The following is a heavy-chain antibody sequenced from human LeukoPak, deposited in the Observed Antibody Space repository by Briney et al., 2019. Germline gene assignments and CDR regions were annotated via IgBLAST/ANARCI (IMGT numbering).Heavy chain of an antibody. V-gene: IGHV4-39*01. J-gene: IGHJ4*02. CDR3: ARQDVEMATTRDY. D-gene: IGHD5-24*01. CDR2: IYYSGST. CDR1: GGSISSSSYY. Sequence: PSETLSLTCTVSGGSISSSSYYWGWIRQPPGKGLEWIGSIYYSGSTYYNPSLKSRVTISVDTSKNQFSLKLSSVTAADTAVYYCARQDVEMATTRDYWGQGTLVTVSS.